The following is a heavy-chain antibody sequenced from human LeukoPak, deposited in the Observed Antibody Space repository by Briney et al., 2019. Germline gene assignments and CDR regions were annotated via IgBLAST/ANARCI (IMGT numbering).Heavy chain of an antibody. J-gene: IGHJ4*02. D-gene: IGHD5-24*01. CDR2: IKKDGSEK. CDR3: AADGYSSPFDY. Sequence: GGSLRLSCAASGFIFSNYWMNWVRQTPGKGLEWVANIKKDGSEKYYVDSVRGRFTISRDNAKNPLYLQMNSLRAEDTAVYYCAADGYSSPFDYWGQGTLCTVSS. V-gene: IGHV3-7*01. CDR1: GFIFSNYW.